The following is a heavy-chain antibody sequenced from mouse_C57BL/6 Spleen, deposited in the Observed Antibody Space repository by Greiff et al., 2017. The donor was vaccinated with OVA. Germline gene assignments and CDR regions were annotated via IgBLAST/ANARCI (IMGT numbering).Heavy chain of an antibody. CDR1: GYTFTSYG. V-gene: IGHV1-81*01. J-gene: IGHJ4*01. D-gene: IGHD2-10*02. CDR2: IYPRSGNT. Sequence: QVQLKQSGAELARPGASVKLSCKASGYTFTSYGISWVKQRTGQGLEWIGEIYPRSGNTYYNEKFKGKATLTADKSSSTAYMELRSLTSEDSAVYFCARSHSIYAMDYWGHGTSVTVSS. CDR3: ARSHSIYAMDY.